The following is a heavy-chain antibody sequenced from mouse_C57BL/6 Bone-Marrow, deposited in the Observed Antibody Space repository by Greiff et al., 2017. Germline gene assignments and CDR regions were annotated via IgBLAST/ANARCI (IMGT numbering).Heavy chain of an antibody. J-gene: IGHJ4*01. CDR1: GFTFRSYA. CDR3: ASRVGYVSSYDAMDY. CDR2: ISDGGSYT. V-gene: IGHV5-4*03. Sequence: EVMLVESGGGLVKPGGSLKLSCAASGFTFRSYAMSWVRQTPEKRLEWVATISDGGSYTYYPDNVKGRFTISRYNAKNNLYLQMSHLKSEDTAMYYCASRVGYVSSYDAMDYWGQGTSVTVSS. D-gene: IGHD1-1*01.